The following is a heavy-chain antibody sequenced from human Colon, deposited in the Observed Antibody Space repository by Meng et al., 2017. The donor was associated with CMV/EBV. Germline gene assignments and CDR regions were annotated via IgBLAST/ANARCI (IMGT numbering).Heavy chain of an antibody. CDR1: GFTFSNYG. CDR2: ISSSSSTI. CDR3: ARDGAAGFYGSGSYFFDF. J-gene: IGHJ4*02. D-gene: IGHD3-10*01. V-gene: IGHV3-48*02. Sequence: GESLKISCAASGFTFSNYGINWVRQAPGKGPEWVAFISSSSSTIFYADSVQGRFTISRENAKNSLFLQMDSLRDEDTAVYYCARDGAAGFYGSGSYFFDFWGQGTPVTVSS.